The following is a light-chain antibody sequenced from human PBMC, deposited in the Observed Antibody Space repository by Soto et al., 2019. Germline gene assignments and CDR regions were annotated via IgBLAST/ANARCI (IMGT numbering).Light chain of an antibody. V-gene: IGKV3-11*01. CDR2: DAS. CDR1: QSINNY. J-gene: IGKJ5*01. CDR3: QQRFNWQVT. Sequence: EIVLTQTPVTLSLYPGERATVSCRASQSINNYLAWYQQKPGQAPRLLIYDASNRATGIPARFSGSGSGTDFTLTISCLDPEDFAVYYCQQRFNWQVTFGQGTRLEI.